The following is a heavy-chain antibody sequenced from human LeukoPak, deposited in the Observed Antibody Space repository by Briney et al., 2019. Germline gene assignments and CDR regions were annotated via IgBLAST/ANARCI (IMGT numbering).Heavy chain of an antibody. Sequence: GSSVKVSCKASGGTFSSYAISWVRQAPGKGLEWMGGIIPIFGTANYAQKLQGRVTITTDESTSTAYMELSSLRSEDTAVYYCARDHGMATIFDYWGQGTLVTVSS. V-gene: IGHV1-69*05. D-gene: IGHD5-24*01. CDR3: ARDHGMATIFDY. J-gene: IGHJ4*02. CDR1: GGTFSSYA. CDR2: IIPIFGTA.